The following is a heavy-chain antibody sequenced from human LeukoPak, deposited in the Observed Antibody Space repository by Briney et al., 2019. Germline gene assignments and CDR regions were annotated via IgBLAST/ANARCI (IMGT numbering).Heavy chain of an antibody. D-gene: IGHD2-2*01. J-gene: IGHJ4*02. CDR3: ARDCSSTRCQGPVFDN. CDR1: GYTFTSYG. CDR2: ISAYNGNT. V-gene: IGHV1-18*01. Sequence: ASVKVSCKASGYTFTSYGISWVRQAPGQGLEWMGWISAYNGNTNYAQKLQGRVTMTRDTSTSTVYMELSSLRSEDTAIYYCARDCSSTRCQGPVFDNWGQGTLVTVSS.